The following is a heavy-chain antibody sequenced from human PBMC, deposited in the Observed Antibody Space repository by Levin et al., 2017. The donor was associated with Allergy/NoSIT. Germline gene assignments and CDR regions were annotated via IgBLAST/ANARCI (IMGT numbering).Heavy chain of an antibody. CDR2: ISVYNGNT. J-gene: IGHJ3*02. V-gene: IGHV1-18*04. Sequence: ASVKVSCKASGYSFIKYGISWVRQAPGQGLECMGWISVYNGNTSYAQKFQGRVTMTTDISTSTAYMELRSLRSDDTAVYYCARRGYYYGSGSPRPDDAFDIWGQGTMVTVSS. CDR1: GYSFIKYG. D-gene: IGHD3-10*01. CDR3: ARRGYYYGSGSPRPDDAFDI.